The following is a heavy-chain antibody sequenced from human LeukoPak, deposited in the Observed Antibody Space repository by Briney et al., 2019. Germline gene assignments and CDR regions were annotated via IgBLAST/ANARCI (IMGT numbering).Heavy chain of an antibody. J-gene: IGHJ5*02. Sequence: PGGSLRLSCAASGFSFSTYAMTWVRQAPGKGLEWVASIDAGGGDTYHSDSVKGRFTISRDNAKNSLYLQMNSLRAEDTAVYYCARDQSSGWYGLSYNWFDPWGQGTLVTVSS. CDR2: IDAGGGDT. V-gene: IGHV3-21*04. D-gene: IGHD6-19*01. CDR1: GFSFSTYA. CDR3: ARDQSSGWYGLSYNWFDP.